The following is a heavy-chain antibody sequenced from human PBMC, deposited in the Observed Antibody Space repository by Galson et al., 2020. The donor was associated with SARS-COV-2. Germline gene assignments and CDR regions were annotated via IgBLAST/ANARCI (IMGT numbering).Heavy chain of an antibody. J-gene: IGHJ4*02. CDR3: AKGDGRSSPFYH. CDR2: LNADESHT. CDR1: GFIFSKYW. V-gene: IGHV3-74*03. Sequence: GGSPRLSCAASGFIFSKYWMHWVRQSPGKGLVWVSRLNADESHTTYADSVKGRFTISRDNAKNTLYLQMNGLRAEDTGVYFCAKGDGRSSPFYHWGQGTLVTVSS. D-gene: IGHD3-10*01.